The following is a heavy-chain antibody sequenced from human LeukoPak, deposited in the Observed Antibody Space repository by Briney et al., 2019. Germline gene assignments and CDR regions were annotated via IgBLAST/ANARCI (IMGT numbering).Heavy chain of an antibody. V-gene: IGHV4-39*07. CDR3: ATVVGGVTQYYYDSSGYLFDY. CDR1: GGSISSSSYY. Sequence: KASETLSLTCTVSGGSISSSSYYWGWIRQPPGKGLEWIGSIYYSGSTYYNPSLKSRVTISVDTSKNQFSLKLSSVTAADTAVYYCATVVGGVTQYYYDSSGYLFDYWGQGTLVTVSS. CDR2: IYYSGST. J-gene: IGHJ4*02. D-gene: IGHD3-22*01.